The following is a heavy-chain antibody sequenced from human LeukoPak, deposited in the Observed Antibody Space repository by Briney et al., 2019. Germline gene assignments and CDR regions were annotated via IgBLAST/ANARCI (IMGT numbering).Heavy chain of an antibody. CDR3: ARRLESNTRYFDL. V-gene: IGHV4-30-4*01. CDR2: IYYSGST. Sequence: PSETLSLTCAVSGGSVSSGDYYWGWIRQPPGKGLEWIGYIYYSGSTYYNPSLNSRVTISIDTSKNQFSLRLNFVTDADTAVYYCARRLESNTRYFDLWGRGTLVTVSS. D-gene: IGHD1-1*01. J-gene: IGHJ2*01. CDR1: GGSVSSGDYY.